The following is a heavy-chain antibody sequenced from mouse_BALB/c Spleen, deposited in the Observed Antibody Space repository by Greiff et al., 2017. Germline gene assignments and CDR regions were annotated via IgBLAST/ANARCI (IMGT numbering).Heavy chain of an antibody. CDR2: IYPGDGDT. D-gene: IGHD1-1*01. J-gene: IGHJ2*01. Sequence: QVQLKESGAELARPGASVKLSCKASGYTFTSYWMQWVKQRPGQGLEWIGAIYPGDGDTRYTQKFKGKATLTADKSSSTAYMQLSSLASEDSAVYYCARLVTTVVATDYWGQGTTLTVSS. CDR1: GYTFTSYW. V-gene: IGHV1-87*01. CDR3: ARLVTTVVATDY.